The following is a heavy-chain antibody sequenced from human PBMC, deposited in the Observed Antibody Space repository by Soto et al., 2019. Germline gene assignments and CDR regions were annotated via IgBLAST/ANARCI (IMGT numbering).Heavy chain of an antibody. V-gene: IGHV3-72*01. J-gene: IGHJ4*02. CDR1: GFTFSDRY. Sequence: GGSLRLSCAASGFTFSDRYMDWVRQAPGKGLEWVGRTKNKANSYTTEYAASVRGRFTISRDDSRNSVYLQMNSLKTDDTAVYYFPIEGAYPGPHFDYWGQVTLVTVYS. CDR2: TKNKANSYTT. D-gene: IGHD3-16*01. CDR3: PIEGAYPGPHFDY.